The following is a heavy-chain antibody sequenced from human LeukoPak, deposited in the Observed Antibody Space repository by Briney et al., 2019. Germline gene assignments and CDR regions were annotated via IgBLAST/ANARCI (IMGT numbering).Heavy chain of an antibody. CDR3: AKDSLFGGSGFLHEYYFDY. V-gene: IGHV3-23*01. Sequence: GGSLRLSCAASGFTFSSYAMSWVRQAPGKGLEWVSAISGSGGSTYYADSVKGRFTISRDNSKNTLYLQMNSLRAEDTAVYYCAKDSLFGGSGFLHEYYFDYWGQGTLVTVSS. CDR1: GFTFSSYA. CDR2: ISGSGGST. D-gene: IGHD3-22*01. J-gene: IGHJ4*02.